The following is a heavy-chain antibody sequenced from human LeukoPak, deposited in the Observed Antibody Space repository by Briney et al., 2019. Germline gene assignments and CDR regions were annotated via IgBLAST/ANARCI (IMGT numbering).Heavy chain of an antibody. CDR1: GFTFSSYS. CDR3: ASLSYCSGGSCHHDY. V-gene: IGHV3-21*01. Sequence: GXXLRLSCAASGFTFSSYSMNWVRQAPGKGLEWVSSISSSSYIYYSDSVKGRFTISRDNAKNSLYLQMNSLRAEDTAVYYCASLSYCSGGSCHHDYWGQGTLVTVSS. D-gene: IGHD2-15*01. CDR2: ISSSSYI. J-gene: IGHJ4*02.